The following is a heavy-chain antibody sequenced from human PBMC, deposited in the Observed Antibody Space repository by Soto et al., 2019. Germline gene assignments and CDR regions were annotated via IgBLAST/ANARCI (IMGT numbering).Heavy chain of an antibody. D-gene: IGHD2-15*01. J-gene: IGHJ4*02. CDR1: GASISSGDYF. Sequence: SETLSLTCTVSGASISSGDYFWSWIRQSPGKGLEWIGYIYDSGSSYYNPSLKSRVTMSVDTSKNQFSLKLRSVTAADTAMYYCATGGYCDTKCYNFFDYWGQGTLVTVSS. CDR2: IYDSGSS. CDR3: ATGGYCDTKCYNFFDY. V-gene: IGHV4-30-4*01.